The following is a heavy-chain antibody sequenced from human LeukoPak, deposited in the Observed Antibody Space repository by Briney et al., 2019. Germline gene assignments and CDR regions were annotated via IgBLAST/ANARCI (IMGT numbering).Heavy chain of an antibody. V-gene: IGHV1-46*01. J-gene: IGHJ4*02. Sequence: ASVEVSCKASGYTFTSYYMHWVRQAPGQGLEWMGIINPSGGSTSYAQKFQGRVTMTRDTSTSTVYMELSSLRSEDTAVYYCARDQGGSYIGVSFDYWGQGTLVTVSS. D-gene: IGHD1-26*01. CDR2: INPSGGST. CDR1: GYTFTSYY. CDR3: ARDQGGSYIGVSFDY.